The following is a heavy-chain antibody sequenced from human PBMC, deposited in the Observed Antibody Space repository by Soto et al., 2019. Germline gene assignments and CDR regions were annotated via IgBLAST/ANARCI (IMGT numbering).Heavy chain of an antibody. Sequence: PSETLSLTCAVSGYSISSGYYWGWIRQPPGKGLEWIGSIYHSGSTYYNPSLKSRVTISVDTSKNQFSLKLSSVTAADTAVYYCARDVDTAMMSWFDPWGQGTLVTVSS. CDR1: GYSISSGYY. CDR2: IYHSGST. CDR3: ARDVDTAMMSWFDP. J-gene: IGHJ5*02. V-gene: IGHV4-38-2*02. D-gene: IGHD5-18*01.